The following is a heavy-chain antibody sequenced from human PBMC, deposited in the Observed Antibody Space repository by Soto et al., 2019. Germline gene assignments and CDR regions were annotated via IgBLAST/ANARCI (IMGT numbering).Heavy chain of an antibody. J-gene: IGHJ5*02. D-gene: IGHD2-8*01. CDR1: GGSISSYY. CDR2: IYYSGST. V-gene: IGHV4-59*01. Sequence: PSETLSLTCTVSGGSISSYYWSWIRRPPGKGLEWIGYIYYSGSTNYNPSLKSRVTISVDTSKNQFSLKLSSVTAADTAVYYCARSVCTNGVCYRFDPWGQGTLVTVSS. CDR3: ARSVCTNGVCYRFDP.